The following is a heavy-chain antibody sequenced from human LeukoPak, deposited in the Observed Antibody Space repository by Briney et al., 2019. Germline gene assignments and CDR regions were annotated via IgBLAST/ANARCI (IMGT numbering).Heavy chain of an antibody. CDR3: AKDLDFGGSYGMDV. D-gene: IGHD4/OR15-4a*01. Sequence: GRSLRLSCAASGFTFSSYGMHWVRQAPGKGLEWVAVISYDGSNKYYADSVKGRFTISRDNSKNTLYLQMNSLRAEDTAVYYCAKDLDFGGSYGMDVWGQGTTVTVSS. J-gene: IGHJ6*02. V-gene: IGHV3-30*18. CDR1: GFTFSSYG. CDR2: ISYDGSNK.